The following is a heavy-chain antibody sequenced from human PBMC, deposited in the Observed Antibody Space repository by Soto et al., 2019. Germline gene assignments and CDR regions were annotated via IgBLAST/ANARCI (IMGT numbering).Heavy chain of an antibody. J-gene: IGHJ4*02. D-gene: IGHD6-6*01. CDR3: ARDLHSTSSGYFDY. CDR1: GFTFSSYG. Sequence: QVQLAESGGRVVQSGRSLRLSCAASGFTFSSYGMHWVRQAPGKGLEWVAVVYYDGSNTYSADSVKGRFIISRDNSRNTLYLQMNSLRAEDTAVYYCARDLHSTSSGYFDYWGQGTLVTVSS. V-gene: IGHV3-33*01. CDR2: VYYDGSNT.